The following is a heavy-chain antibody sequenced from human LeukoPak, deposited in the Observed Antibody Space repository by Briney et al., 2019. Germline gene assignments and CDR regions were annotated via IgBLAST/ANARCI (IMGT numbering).Heavy chain of an antibody. CDR3: VRSPNGGFDAFDI. CDR1: GFTFNRYT. D-gene: IGHD2-15*01. V-gene: IGHV3-21*01. Sequence: PGGSLRLSCAASGFTFNRYTINWVRQAPGKGLEWVSSITSSSSYIYSADSVKGRFTISRDNAKNPLYLQMNSLRAEDTALYYCVRSPNGGFDAFDIWGQGTMVTVSS. J-gene: IGHJ3*02. CDR2: ITSSSSYI.